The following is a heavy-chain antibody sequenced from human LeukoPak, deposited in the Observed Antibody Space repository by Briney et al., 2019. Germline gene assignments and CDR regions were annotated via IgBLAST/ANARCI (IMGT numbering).Heavy chain of an antibody. CDR1: GGSFSGYY. Sequence: PSETLSFTCAVYGGSFSGYYWSWIRQPPGKGLEWIGEINHSGSTNYNPSLKSRVTISVDTSKNQFSLKLSPVTAADTAVYYCARVRPGYSFYFDYWGQGTLVTVSS. J-gene: IGHJ4*02. CDR3: ARVRPGYSFYFDY. D-gene: IGHD3-9*01. CDR2: INHSGST. V-gene: IGHV4-34*01.